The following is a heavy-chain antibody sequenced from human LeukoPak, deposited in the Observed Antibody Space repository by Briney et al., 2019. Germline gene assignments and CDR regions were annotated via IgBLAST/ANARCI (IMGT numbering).Heavy chain of an antibody. CDR2: IWYDGSNK. CDR1: GFAFSRFG. V-gene: IGHV3-33*01. J-gene: IGHJ6*04. CDR3: ARANYGSGSNYYYGLDV. D-gene: IGHD3-10*01. Sequence: GGSLRLSCAASGFAFSRFGMHWVRQAPGKGLEWVAVIWYDGSNKYYEDFVKGRFTISRDNSQNTLYLQMNSLRVEDTAVYYCARANYGSGSNYYYGLDVWGEGTTVTVSS.